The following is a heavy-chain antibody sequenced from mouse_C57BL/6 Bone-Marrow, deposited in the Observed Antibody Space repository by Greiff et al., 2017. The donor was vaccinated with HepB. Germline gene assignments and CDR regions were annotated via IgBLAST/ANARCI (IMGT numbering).Heavy chain of an antibody. CDR3: ARITTVVPYAMDY. V-gene: IGHV1-81*01. Sequence: QVQLKQSGAELARPGASVKLSCKASGYTFTSYGISWVKQRTGQGLEWIGEIYPRSGNTYYNEKFKGQATLTADKSSSTAYMELRSLTSEDSAVYVCARITTVVPYAMDYWGQGTSVTVSS. J-gene: IGHJ4*01. CDR1: GYTFTSYG. CDR2: IYPRSGNT. D-gene: IGHD1-1*01.